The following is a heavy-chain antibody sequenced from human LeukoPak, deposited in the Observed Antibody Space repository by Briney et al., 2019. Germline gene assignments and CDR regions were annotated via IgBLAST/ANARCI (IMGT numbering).Heavy chain of an antibody. V-gene: IGHV3-23*01. CDR3: AKGSGGSRDSILDY. Sequence: GGSLRLSCAASGFTFSSYAMSWVRQAPGTGLEWVPGISAGGGTTYYADSVKGRFTISRDNSKNTLYLQMNGLRAEDTAIYYCAKGSGGSRDSILDYWGQGTLVTVSS. J-gene: IGHJ4*02. D-gene: IGHD2-15*01. CDR1: GFTFSSYA. CDR2: ISAGGGTT.